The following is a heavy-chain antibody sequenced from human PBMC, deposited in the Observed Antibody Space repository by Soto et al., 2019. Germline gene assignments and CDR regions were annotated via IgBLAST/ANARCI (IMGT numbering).Heavy chain of an antibody. CDR1: GFTFSSYA. J-gene: IGHJ3*02. CDR3: AKDPGARGRHSSSWYNDAFDI. Sequence: EGQLLESGGGLVQPGGSLRLSCAASGFTFSSYAMSWVRQAPGKGLEWVSAISGSGGSTYYADSVKGRFTISRDNSKNTLYLQMNSLRAEDTAVYYCAKDPGARGRHSSSWYNDAFDIWGQGTMVTVSS. CDR2: ISGSGGST. V-gene: IGHV3-23*01. D-gene: IGHD6-13*01.